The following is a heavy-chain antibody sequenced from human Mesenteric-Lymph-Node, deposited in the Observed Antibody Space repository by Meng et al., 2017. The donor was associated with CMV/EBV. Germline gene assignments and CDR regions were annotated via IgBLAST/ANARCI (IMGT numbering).Heavy chain of an antibody. CDR1: GFTFSSYA. CDR3: AKAPKSQDYYYYGMDV. CDR2: ISGSGGST. V-gene: IGHV3-23*01. Sequence: GGSLRLSCAASGFTFSSYAMSWVRQAPGKGLEWVSAISGSGGSTYYADSVKGRFTISRDNSKNTLYLQMNSLRAEDTAVYYCAKAPKSQDYYYYGMDVWGQGTTVTVSS. J-gene: IGHJ6*02.